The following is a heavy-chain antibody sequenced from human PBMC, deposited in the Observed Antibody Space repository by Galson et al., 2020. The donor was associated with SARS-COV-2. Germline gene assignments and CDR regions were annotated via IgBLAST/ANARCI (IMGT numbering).Heavy chain of an antibody. CDR2: IYYSGST. Sequence: SETLSLTCTVSGGSISSGGYYWSWIRQHPGKSLAWIGYIYYSGSTYYNPSLKSRVTISVDTSKNQFSLKLSSVTAADTAVYYCARVKPYCGGDCYATGYYFDYWGQGTLVTVSS. J-gene: IGHJ4*02. CDR1: GGSISSGGYY. V-gene: IGHV4-31*03. D-gene: IGHD2-21*02. CDR3: ARVKPYCGGDCYATGYYFDY.